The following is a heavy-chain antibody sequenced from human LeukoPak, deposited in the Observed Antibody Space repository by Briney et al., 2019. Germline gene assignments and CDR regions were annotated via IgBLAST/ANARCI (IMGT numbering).Heavy chain of an antibody. CDR1: GFTFSSYG. J-gene: IGHJ1*01. D-gene: IGHD3-10*01. Sequence: PGRSLRLSCAASGFTFSSYGMHWVRQAPGKGLEWVAVISYDGSNKYYADSVKGRFTISRDNSKNTLYLQMNSLRAEDTAVYYCARGYGSGSYKGPAEYFQHWGQGTLVTVSS. V-gene: IGHV3-30*03. CDR3: ARGYGSGSYKGPAEYFQH. CDR2: ISYDGSNK.